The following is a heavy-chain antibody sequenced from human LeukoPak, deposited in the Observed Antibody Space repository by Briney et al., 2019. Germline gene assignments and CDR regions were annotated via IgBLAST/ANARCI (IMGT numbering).Heavy chain of an antibody. CDR2: INLKSGGT. CDR3: AKRRMRKTGGGTHLDL. J-gene: IGHJ1*01. D-gene: IGHD2-15*01. Sequence: ASVTVSSTPSAYPFMLSDVPWVRHAPGQGPDWTGFINLKSGGTKYAERVQDRFSLSSDTSTNTVSMELNSLTVDDTAFYYCAKRRMRKTGGGTHLDLWGPGTLVTVSS. V-gene: IGHV1-2*02. CDR1: AYPFMLSD.